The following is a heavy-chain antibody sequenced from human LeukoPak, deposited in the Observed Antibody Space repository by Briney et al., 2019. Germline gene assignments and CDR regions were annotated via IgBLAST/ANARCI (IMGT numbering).Heavy chain of an antibody. Sequence: GGSLRLSCAASGFTFSNAWMNWVRQAPGKGLEWVGRIKSNTDGEATDYPAPVKGRSPISRDDSKNTLYRQMNSVKTEATAVYYCTTPFFIVPSSWGEGALVTVS. J-gene: IGHJ5*02. CDR3: TTPFFIVPSS. V-gene: IGHV3-15*01. CDR1: GFTFSNAW. CDR2: IKSNTDGEAT. D-gene: IGHD3-16*02.